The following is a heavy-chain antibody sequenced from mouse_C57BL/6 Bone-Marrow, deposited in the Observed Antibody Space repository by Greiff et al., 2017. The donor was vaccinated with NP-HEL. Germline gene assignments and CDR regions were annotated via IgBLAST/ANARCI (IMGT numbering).Heavy chain of an antibody. CDR1: GYTFTSYW. CDR2: IDPSDSYT. J-gene: IGHJ4*01. D-gene: IGHD1-1*01. V-gene: IGHV1-69*01. Sequence: QVQLQQPGAELVMPGASVKLSCKASGYTFTSYWMHWVKQRPGQGLEWIGEIDPSDSYTNYNQKFKGKATLTADKSSSTAYMQLNSLTSEDSAVYFCARWTTVVARGAMDYWGQGTSVTVSS. CDR3: ARWTTVVARGAMDY.